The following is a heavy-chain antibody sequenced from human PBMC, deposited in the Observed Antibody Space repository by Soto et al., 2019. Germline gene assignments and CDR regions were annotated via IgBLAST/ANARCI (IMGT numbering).Heavy chain of an antibody. V-gene: IGHV5-10-1*01. CDR3: ARGDYGYSYGYGDYGMDV. CDR1: GYSFTSYW. J-gene: IGHJ6*02. Sequence: PGESLKISCKGSGYSFTSYWISWVRQMPGKGLEWMGRIDPSDSYTNYSPSFQGHVTISADKSISTAYLQWSSLKASDTAMYYCARGDYGYSYGYGDYGMDVWGQGNTVTVSS. D-gene: IGHD5-18*01. CDR2: IDPSDSYT.